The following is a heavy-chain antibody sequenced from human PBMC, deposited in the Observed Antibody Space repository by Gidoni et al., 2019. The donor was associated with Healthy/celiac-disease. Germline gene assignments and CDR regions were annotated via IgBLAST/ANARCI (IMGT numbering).Heavy chain of an antibody. CDR2: IIPIRGIA. CDR1: VATFRGYT. D-gene: IGHD3-10*01. J-gene: IGHJ4*02. CDR3: ARDPEYGSGSYSFDY. V-gene: IGHV1-69*08. Sequence: QAQLVQSGDEVRKPGSSAKVPCTASVATFRGYTIGWVRQAPGQGLEWMGRIIPIRGIANYAQKFQGRVTITADKSTRTAYMELSSLRSEDTAVYYCARDPEYGSGSYSFDYWGQGTLVTVSS.